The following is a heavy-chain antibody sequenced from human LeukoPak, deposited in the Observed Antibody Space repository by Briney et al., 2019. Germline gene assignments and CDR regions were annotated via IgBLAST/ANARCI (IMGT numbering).Heavy chain of an antibody. Sequence: SETLSLTCTVSGGSVSTYYWSWIRQPPGRGLEWIGYLSHSGGTDSNPSLQSRVTTLVDTSKNQFSLKLTSVTAADTAVYYCARARYANAWYAFDIWGQGTMVTV. CDR3: ARARYANAWYAFDI. CDR1: GGSVSTYY. CDR2: LSHSGGT. V-gene: IGHV4-59*02. J-gene: IGHJ3*02. D-gene: IGHD3-16*01.